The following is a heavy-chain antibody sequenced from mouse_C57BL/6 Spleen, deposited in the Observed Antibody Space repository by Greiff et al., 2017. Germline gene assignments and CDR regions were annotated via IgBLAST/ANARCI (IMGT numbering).Heavy chain of an antibody. CDR3: NTGIYCARDY. CDR2: IDPEDGDT. J-gene: IGHJ4*01. Sequence: VQLQQSGAELVRPGASVKLSCTASGFNIKDYYMHWVKQRPEQGLEWIGRIDPEDGDTEYAPKFQGKATMTADTSSNTAYLQLSSLTSEDTEVYYCNTGIYCARDYWGQGTSVTVSA. V-gene: IGHV14-1*01. CDR1: GFNIKDYY.